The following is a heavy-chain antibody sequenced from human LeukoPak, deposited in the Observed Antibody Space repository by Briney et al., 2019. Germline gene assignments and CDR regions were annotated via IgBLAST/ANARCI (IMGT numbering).Heavy chain of an antibody. CDR2: MYTSGNT. D-gene: IGHD3-10*01. CDR1: GDSINTFY. J-gene: IGHJ4*02. Sequence: SENLSLTCTVSGDSINTFYWSWIRQPAGKGLEWIGRMYTSGNTNYNPSLKSRVTMSVDTSKNQFSLRLSSITAADTAVYFCAGSGMSGVNFDLWGQGILVTVSS. CDR3: AGSGMSGVNFDL. V-gene: IGHV4-4*07.